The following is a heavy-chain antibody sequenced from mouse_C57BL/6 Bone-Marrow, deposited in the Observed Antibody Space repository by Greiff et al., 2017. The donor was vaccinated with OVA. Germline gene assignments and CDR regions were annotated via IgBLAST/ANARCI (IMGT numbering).Heavy chain of an antibody. CDR2: IDPEDGDN. D-gene: IGHD2-1*01. CDR3: TTCYYFFDY. Sequence: VQLKESGAELVRPGASVKLSCTASGFTITGYYMHWVKQRPEQGLEWIGRIDPEDGDNDSAPQFQGKATMTADTSSNTAYLQLSSLTSEDTAVYYCTTCYYFFDYWGQGTTLTVSS. V-gene: IGHV14-1*01. CDR1: GFTITGYY. J-gene: IGHJ2*01.